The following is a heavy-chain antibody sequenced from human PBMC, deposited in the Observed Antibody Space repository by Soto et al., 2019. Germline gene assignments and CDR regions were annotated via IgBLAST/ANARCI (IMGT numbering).Heavy chain of an antibody. CDR3: ARVAGYSSGYYYFDY. J-gene: IGHJ4*02. CDR1: GGSISSYY. Sequence: PSETLSLTCTVSGGSISSYYWSWIRQPPGKGLEWIGYIYYSGSTNYNPSLKGRVTISVDTSKNQFSLKLSSVTAADTAVYYCARVAGYSSGYYYFDYWGQGTLVTVSS. D-gene: IGHD6-19*01. V-gene: IGHV4-59*01. CDR2: IYYSGST.